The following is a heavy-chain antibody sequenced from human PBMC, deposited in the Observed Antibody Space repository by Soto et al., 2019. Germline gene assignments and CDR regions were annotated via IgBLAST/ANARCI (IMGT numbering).Heavy chain of an antibody. CDR2: ISAYNGNT. Sequence: QVQLVQSGAEVKKPGASVKVSCKASGYTFTSYGISWVRQAPGQGLEWMGWISAYNGNTNYAQKLQGRVTMTTDTSTSTAYIELRSLRSDDTAVYYCARDLRGNMVRGVIIRNAWFDPWGQGTLVTVSS. CDR3: ARDLRGNMVRGVIIRNAWFDP. J-gene: IGHJ5*02. CDR1: GYTFTSYG. D-gene: IGHD3-10*01. V-gene: IGHV1-18*01.